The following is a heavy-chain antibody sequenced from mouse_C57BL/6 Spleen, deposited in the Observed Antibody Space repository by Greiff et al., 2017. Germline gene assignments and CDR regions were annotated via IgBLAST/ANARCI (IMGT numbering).Heavy chain of an antibody. CDR3: AREGRWSPGYFDV. J-gene: IGHJ1*03. D-gene: IGHD2-3*01. CDR1: GFTFSDYG. V-gene: IGHV5-17*01. Sequence: EVPLVASGGCLVKPGGSLKLSCAASGFTFSDYGMHWVRRAPEKGLAWVAYISSGSSTIYYADTVKGRFTISRDNAKNTLFLQMTSLRSEDTAMYYCAREGRWSPGYFDVWGTGTTVTVSS. CDR2: ISSGSSTI.